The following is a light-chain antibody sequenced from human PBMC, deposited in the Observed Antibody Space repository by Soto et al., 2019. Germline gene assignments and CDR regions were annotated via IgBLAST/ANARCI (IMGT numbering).Light chain of an antibody. CDR3: QQYNNWWT. Sequence: EIVMTPSPVTLSMSPGERATLSCRAGESVSSNLAWYQQKPGQAPRLLIYGASTRATGVPARFTGSGSGTEFTLTISSLQFDDSAVYYCQQYNNWWTFGQGTKV. J-gene: IGKJ1*01. V-gene: IGKV3-15*01. CDR2: GAS. CDR1: ESVSSN.